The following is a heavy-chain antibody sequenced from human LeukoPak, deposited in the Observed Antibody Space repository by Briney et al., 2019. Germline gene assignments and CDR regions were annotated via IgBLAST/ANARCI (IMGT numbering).Heavy chain of an antibody. V-gene: IGHV1-18*01. J-gene: IGHJ4*02. CDR3: ARHSSFGELSQPTFDY. CDR2: ISAYNGNT. Sequence: PGASVKVSCKASGYTFTSYGISWVRQAPGQGLEWMGWISAYNGNTNYAQKLQGRVTMTTDTSTSTAYMELRSLRSDDTAVYYCARHSSFGELSQPTFDYWGQGTLVTVSS. CDR1: GYTFTSYG. D-gene: IGHD3-16*02.